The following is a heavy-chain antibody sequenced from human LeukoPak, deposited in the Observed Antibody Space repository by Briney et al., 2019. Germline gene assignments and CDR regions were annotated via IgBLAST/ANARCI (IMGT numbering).Heavy chain of an antibody. CDR3: ARVRRPEYSSSSYYYSMDV. Sequence: ASVTVSCKASGYTFTGYYMHWVRQAPGQGLERMGWINSNSGGTNYAQKFQGRVTMTRDTSTTTAYMELNRLRSDDTAVYYCARVRRPEYSSSSYYYSMDVSGKGTTVTVSS. CDR1: GYTFTGYY. D-gene: IGHD6-6*01. V-gene: IGHV1-2*02. J-gene: IGHJ6*03. CDR2: INSNSGGT.